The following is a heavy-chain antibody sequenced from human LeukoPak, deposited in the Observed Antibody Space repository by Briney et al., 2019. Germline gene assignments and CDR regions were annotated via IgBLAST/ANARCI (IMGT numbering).Heavy chain of an antibody. CDR1: GGSISSSSYY. V-gene: IGHV4-39*07. CDR3: ARGRIAARSPYYFDY. Sequence: PSETLSLTCTVSGGSISSSSYYWGWIRQPPGKGLEWIGEINHSGSTNYNPSLKSRVAISVDTSKNQFSLKLSSVTAADTAVYYCARGRIAARSPYYFDYWGQGTLVTVSS. J-gene: IGHJ4*02. D-gene: IGHD6-6*01. CDR2: INHSGST.